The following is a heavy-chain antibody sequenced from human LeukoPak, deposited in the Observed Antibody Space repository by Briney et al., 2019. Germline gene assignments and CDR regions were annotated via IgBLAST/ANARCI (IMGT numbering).Heavy chain of an antibody. Sequence: SETLSLTCTVSGGSISSYYWSWIRQPPGKGLEWIGYIYYSGNTNYNPSLKSRVTISVDTSKNQFSLKLSSVTAADTAVYYCARGVRPYYMDVWGKGTTVTVSS. CDR3: ARGVRPYYMDV. CDR2: IYYSGNT. J-gene: IGHJ6*03. CDR1: GGSISSYY. V-gene: IGHV4-59*01.